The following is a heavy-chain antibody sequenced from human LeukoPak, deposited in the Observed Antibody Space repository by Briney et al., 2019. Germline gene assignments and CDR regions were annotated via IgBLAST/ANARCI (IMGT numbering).Heavy chain of an antibody. J-gene: IGHJ4*02. CDR2: ISGSADNT. Sequence: GGSLRLSCTASGFTLSSYAMSWVRQAPGEGLEWVSTISGSADNTNYAEAVRGRFTISRDNSKNTMYLQMNSLRAEDTAVYYCAKQGFGCWGQGTLVTVSS. CDR3: AKQGFGC. CDR1: GFTLSSYA. V-gene: IGHV3-23*01.